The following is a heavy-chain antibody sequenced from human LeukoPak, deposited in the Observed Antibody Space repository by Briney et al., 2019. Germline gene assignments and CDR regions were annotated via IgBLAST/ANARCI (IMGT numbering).Heavy chain of an antibody. CDR1: GGTFSSYT. V-gene: IGHV1-69*02. CDR2: IIPILGIA. D-gene: IGHD3-22*01. Sequence: SVKVSCKASGGTFSSYTISWVRQAPGQGLEWMGRIIPILGIANYAQKFQDRVTITADKSTSTAYMELSSLRSEDTAVYYCARTSDYDSSGYYYGWGQGTLVTVSS. J-gene: IGHJ4*02. CDR3: ARTSDYDSSGYYYG.